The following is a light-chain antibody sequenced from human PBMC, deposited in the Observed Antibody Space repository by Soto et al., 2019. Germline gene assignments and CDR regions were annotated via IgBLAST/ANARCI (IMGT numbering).Light chain of an antibody. CDR3: QQYNNWPPIT. J-gene: IGKJ5*01. CDR1: QSVSSN. CDR2: GAS. V-gene: IGKV3-15*01. Sequence: EMVMRQSPATLSVSPGERATLSCRASQSVSSNLAWYQQKPGQAPRLLIYGASTRATGIPARFSGSGSGTEFTLTISSLQSEDFAVYYCQQYNNWPPITFAQGTRLEIK.